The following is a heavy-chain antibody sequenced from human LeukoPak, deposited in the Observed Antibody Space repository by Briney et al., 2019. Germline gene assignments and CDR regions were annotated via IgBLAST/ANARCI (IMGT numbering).Heavy chain of an antibody. Sequence: SETLSLTCTVSGGSVSSGGYYWSWIRQPPGKGLEWIGYIYYSGSTNYNPSLKSRVTISVDTSKNQFSLKLSSVTAADTAVYYCAREGEGDCSSTSCYKGNYNWFDPWGQGTLVTVSS. V-gene: IGHV4-61*08. D-gene: IGHD2-2*02. CDR1: GGSVSSGGYY. J-gene: IGHJ5*02. CDR3: AREGEGDCSSTSCYKGNYNWFDP. CDR2: IYYSGST.